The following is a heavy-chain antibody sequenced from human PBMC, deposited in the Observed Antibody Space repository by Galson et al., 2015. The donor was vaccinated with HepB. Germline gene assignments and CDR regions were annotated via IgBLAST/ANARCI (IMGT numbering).Heavy chain of an antibody. Sequence: SVKVSCKASGYTFTNYYIHWVRQAPGQGLKWMGIIHPSGGSTSYAQKLQGRVTMTRDTSTSTVYMELSSLRSEDTAVYYCASTHSPGYYYGSGSYYTNDAFDIWGQGTMVTVSS. CDR1: GYTFTNYY. CDR3: ASTHSPGYYYGSGSYYTNDAFDI. D-gene: IGHD3-10*01. J-gene: IGHJ3*02. CDR2: IHPSGGST. V-gene: IGHV1-46*04.